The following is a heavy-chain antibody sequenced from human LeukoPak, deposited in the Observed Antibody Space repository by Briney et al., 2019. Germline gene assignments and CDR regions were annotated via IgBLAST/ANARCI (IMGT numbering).Heavy chain of an antibody. V-gene: IGHV5-51*01. CDR2: IYPADSNS. J-gene: IGHJ4*02. D-gene: IGHD6-13*01. Sequence: GESLKISCKGSGYRFDRYWIGWVRQMPGIGLEWMGIIYPADSNSRYSPSFQGQVSISADKSISTAYLQWSSLKASDTAMYYCARYFGIGQQLVYWGQGTLVTVSS. CDR1: GYRFDRYW. CDR3: ARYFGIGQQLVY.